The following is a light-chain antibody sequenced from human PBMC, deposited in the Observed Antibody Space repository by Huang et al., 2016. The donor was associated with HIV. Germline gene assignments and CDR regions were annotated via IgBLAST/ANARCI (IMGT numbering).Light chain of an antibody. J-gene: IGKJ1*01. CDR2: GPS. Sequence: EIVMTQSPATLSVSPGERATLSCRASQSVSNTLAWYQQTPGQAPRLLIDGPSTRATGIPARFSGNGSGTEFTLTISSLQSEDFALYYCQQYNNWPPWTFGQGTKVEIK. CDR3: QQYNNWPPWT. V-gene: IGKV3-15*01. CDR1: QSVSNT.